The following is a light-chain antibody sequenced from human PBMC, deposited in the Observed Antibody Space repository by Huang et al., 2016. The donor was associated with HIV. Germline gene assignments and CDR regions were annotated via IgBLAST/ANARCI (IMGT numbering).Light chain of an antibody. V-gene: IGKV1-33*01. CDR3: QQYDDVSIS. Sequence: DIQVSQSQWSLSAYVGDRVTITCQSSQDSGSNLNWYQQKSGKAPKFRIYDASTLERWVLSRFSGRGSGTHFTFTITNLQPEDFATYYCQQYDDVSISFGGGTKVDI. J-gene: IGKJ4*01. CDR1: QDSGSN. CDR2: DAS.